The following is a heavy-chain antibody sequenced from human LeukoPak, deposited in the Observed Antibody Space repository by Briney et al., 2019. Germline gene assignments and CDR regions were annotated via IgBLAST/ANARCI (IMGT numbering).Heavy chain of an antibody. CDR1: GFTFDDYA. Sequence: GRSLRLSCAASGFTFDDYAMHWVRQAPGKGLEWVSGISWNSGSIGYADSVKGRFTISRDNAKNSLYLQMNSLRAEDTALYYCAKDYYGAFDIWGQGTMVTVSS. V-gene: IGHV3-9*01. D-gene: IGHD3-10*01. CDR2: ISWNSGSI. J-gene: IGHJ3*02. CDR3: AKDYYGAFDI.